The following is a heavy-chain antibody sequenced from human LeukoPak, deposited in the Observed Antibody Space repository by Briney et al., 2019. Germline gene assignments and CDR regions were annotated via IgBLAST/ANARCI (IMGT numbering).Heavy chain of an antibody. D-gene: IGHD2-15*01. J-gene: IGHJ5*02. CDR2: INPNSGGT. Sequence: GASVKVSCKASGYTLTGYYMHWVRQAPGQGLEWMGWINPNSGGTNYAQKFQGRVTMTRDTSISTAYMELSRLRSEDTAVYYCASETHDVVRRTEKESVPWGFWFDPWGQGTLVTVSS. V-gene: IGHV1-2*02. CDR1: GYTLTGYY. CDR3: ASETHDVVRRTEKESVPWGFWFDP.